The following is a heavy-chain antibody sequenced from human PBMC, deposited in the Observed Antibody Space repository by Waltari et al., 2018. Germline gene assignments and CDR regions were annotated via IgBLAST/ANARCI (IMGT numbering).Heavy chain of an antibody. V-gene: IGHV5-51*01. CDR2: IYPGDSDT. D-gene: IGHD6-13*01. Sequence: EVQLVQSGAEVNKPGDSLKISCKGSGYSFSNYWIGWVRQMPGKGLEWMGFIYPGDSDTRYSPSFQGQVTISADKSISTAYLQWSSLKASDTALFYCARQISGIASGMDVWGQGTTVTVSS. CDR3: ARQISGIASGMDV. J-gene: IGHJ6*02. CDR1: GYSFSNYW.